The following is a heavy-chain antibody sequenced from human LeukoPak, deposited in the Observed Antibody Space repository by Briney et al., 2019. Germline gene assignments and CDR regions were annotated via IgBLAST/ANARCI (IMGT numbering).Heavy chain of an antibody. V-gene: IGHV4-39*01. D-gene: IGHD5-24*01. CDR3: ARHAGYISHVAHAFDI. J-gene: IGHJ3*02. CDR1: GGSISSSSYY. Sequence: PSETLSLTCTVSGGSISSSSYYWGWIRQPPGKGLEWIGSIYYSGSTYYNPSLKSRVTISVDTSKNQFSLKLSSVTAADTAVYYCARHAGYISHVAHAFDIWGQGTMVTVSS. CDR2: IYYSGST.